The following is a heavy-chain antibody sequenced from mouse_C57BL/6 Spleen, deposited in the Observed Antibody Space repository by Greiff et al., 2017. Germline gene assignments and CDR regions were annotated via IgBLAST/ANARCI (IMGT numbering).Heavy chain of an antibody. V-gene: IGHV5-17*01. Sequence: DVKLVESGGGLVKPGGSLKLSCAASGFTFSDYGMHWVRQAPEKGLEWVAYISSGSSTIYYADTVKGRFTISRDNAKNTLFLQMTSLRSEDTAMYYCARHGSSYDYAMDYWGQGTSVTVSS. CDR1: GFTFSDYG. D-gene: IGHD1-1*01. CDR2: ISSGSSTI. CDR3: ARHGSSYDYAMDY. J-gene: IGHJ4*01.